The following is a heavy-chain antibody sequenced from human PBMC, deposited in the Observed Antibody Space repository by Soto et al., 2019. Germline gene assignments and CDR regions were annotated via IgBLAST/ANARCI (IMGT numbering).Heavy chain of an antibody. V-gene: IGHV3-30*03. CDR3: VAGQYFFDY. Sequence: QVQLVESGGGVVQPGRSLRLSCAASGFSFSSYGMQWVRQAPGKGLEWVAVISYDGSNKYYADSVKDRFTISRDNSKNTLYLQMNSRRADDTAVYYCVAGQYFFDYCGQGTLVTVSS. J-gene: IGHJ4*02. CDR1: GFSFSSYG. D-gene: IGHD6-19*01. CDR2: ISYDGSNK.